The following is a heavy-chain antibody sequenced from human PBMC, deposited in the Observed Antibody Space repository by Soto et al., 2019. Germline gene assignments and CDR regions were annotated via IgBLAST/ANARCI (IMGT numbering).Heavy chain of an antibody. CDR3: ARHHDS. CDR1: GGSISSISSY. V-gene: IGHV4-39*01. CDR2: VYYSGST. Sequence: SETLSLTCTVSGGSISSISSYWGWIRQPPGKGLELIGNVYYSGSTYSNPSLKSRLTISADTSKNQFSLKLSSVTAADTAVYYCARHHDSWGQGTLVTVSS. J-gene: IGHJ4*02.